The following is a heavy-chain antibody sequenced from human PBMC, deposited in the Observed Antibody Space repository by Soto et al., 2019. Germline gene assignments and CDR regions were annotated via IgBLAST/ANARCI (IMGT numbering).Heavy chain of an antibody. CDR3: ARGPPPFTPPHVDY. Sequence: QVQLVESGGGVVQPGRSLRLSCAASGFTFSSYAMHWVRQAPGKGLEWVAVISYDGSNKYYADSVKGRFTISRDNSKNTLYPQMNSLRAEDTAVYYCARGPPPFTPPHVDYWGQGTLVTVSS. J-gene: IGHJ4*02. CDR2: ISYDGSNK. CDR1: GFTFSSYA. V-gene: IGHV3-30-3*01.